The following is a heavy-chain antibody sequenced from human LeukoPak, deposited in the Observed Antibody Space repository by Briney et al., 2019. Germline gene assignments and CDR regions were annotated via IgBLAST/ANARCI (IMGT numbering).Heavy chain of an antibody. V-gene: IGHV3-7*01. Sequence: PGGSLRLSCAAPGFTFSSYWMSWVRQAPGKGLEWVANIKQDGSEKYYVESVKGRFTISRDNAKNSLYLQMNSLRAEDTAIYYCATGQQLGYWGQGTLVTVSS. J-gene: IGHJ4*02. D-gene: IGHD6-13*01. CDR3: ATGQQLGY. CDR2: IKQDGSEK. CDR1: GFTFSSYW.